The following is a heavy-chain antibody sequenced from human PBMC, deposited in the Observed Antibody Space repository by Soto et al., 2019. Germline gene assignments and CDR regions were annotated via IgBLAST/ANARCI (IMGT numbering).Heavy chain of an antibody. J-gene: IGHJ6*02. D-gene: IGHD3-10*01. Sequence: SETHSLTSTVSGGSISSSSYYWGWIRQPPGKGLEWIGSIYYSGSTYYNPSLKSRVTISVDTSKNQFSLKLSSVTAADTAVYYCARPRITMVRGGRDYYGMDVWGQGTTVTVSS. V-gene: IGHV4-39*01. CDR1: GGSISSSSYY. CDR2: IYYSGST. CDR3: ARPRITMVRGGRDYYGMDV.